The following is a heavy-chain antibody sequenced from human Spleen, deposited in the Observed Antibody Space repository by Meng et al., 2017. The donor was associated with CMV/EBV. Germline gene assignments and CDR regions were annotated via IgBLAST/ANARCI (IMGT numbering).Heavy chain of an antibody. J-gene: IGHJ3*02. D-gene: IGHD4-23*01. V-gene: IGHV1-18*01. Sequence: ASVKVSCKASGGTFSSYVISWVRQAPGQGLEWMGWISAYTGDTNYAQMFQGRVAMTTDTSTSTAYMELRSLRSDDTAVYYCARHRLRWSQGDAFDIWGQGTMVTVSS. CDR1: GGTFSSYV. CDR2: ISAYTGDT. CDR3: ARHRLRWSQGDAFDI.